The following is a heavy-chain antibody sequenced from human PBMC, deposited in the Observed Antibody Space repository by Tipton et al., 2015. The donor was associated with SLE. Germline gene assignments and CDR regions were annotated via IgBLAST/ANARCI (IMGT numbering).Heavy chain of an antibody. CDR3: ARARDY. CDR2: IYHSGST. Sequence: WGWIRQPPGKGLEWIGSIYHSGSTYYNPSLKSRVTISVDTSKNQFSLKLSSVTAADTAMYYCARARDYWGQGTLVTVSS. J-gene: IGHJ4*02. V-gene: IGHV4-38-2*02.